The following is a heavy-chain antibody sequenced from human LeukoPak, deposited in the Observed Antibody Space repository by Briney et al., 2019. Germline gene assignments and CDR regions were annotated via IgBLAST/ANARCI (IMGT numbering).Heavy chain of an antibody. CDR3: ARGTMTTVTYYFDY. J-gene: IGHJ4*02. CDR1: GGSFSGYY. D-gene: IGHD4-17*01. Sequence: PSETPSLTCAVYGGSFSGYYWSWIRQPPGKGLEWRGEINHSGSTNYNPSLKSRVTISVDTSKNQFSLKLSSVTAADTAVYYCARGTMTTVTYYFDYWGQGTLVTVSS. V-gene: IGHV4-34*01. CDR2: INHSGST.